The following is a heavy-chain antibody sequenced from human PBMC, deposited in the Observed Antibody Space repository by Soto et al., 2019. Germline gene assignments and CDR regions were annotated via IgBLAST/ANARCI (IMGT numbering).Heavy chain of an antibody. Sequence: GGSLRLSCAASGFTFSGYSMNWVRQAPGKGLEWVSYISYSSSTIYYADSVKGRFTISRDNAKNSLFLQMNSLRDEDTAVYYCARGILTDYYYYNAMDVWGQGTTVTVSS. CDR1: GFTFSGYS. CDR2: ISYSSSTI. V-gene: IGHV3-48*02. CDR3: ARGILTDYYYYNAMDV. D-gene: IGHD3-9*01. J-gene: IGHJ6*02.